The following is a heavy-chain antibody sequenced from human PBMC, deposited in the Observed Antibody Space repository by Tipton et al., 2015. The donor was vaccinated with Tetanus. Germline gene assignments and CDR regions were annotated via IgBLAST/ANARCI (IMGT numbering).Heavy chain of an antibody. Sequence: QMQLVQSGAEVKKPGSSVKVSCKASGGNFSSSVVTWVRQAPGQGLEWMGGIIPMFDIANFSPKFLDRVTITADESTSTAFMELSSLRSEDTAVYYCVRAGTSGYFDDWGQGTLVTVSS. V-gene: IGHV1-69*01. CDR1: GGNFSSSV. D-gene: IGHD4-17*01. CDR3: VRAGTSGYFDD. J-gene: IGHJ4*02. CDR2: IIPMFDIA.